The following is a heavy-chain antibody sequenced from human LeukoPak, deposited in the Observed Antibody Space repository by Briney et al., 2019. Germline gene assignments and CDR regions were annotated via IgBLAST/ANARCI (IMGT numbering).Heavy chain of an antibody. CDR1: GGSISSYY. V-gene: IGHV4-4*09. D-gene: IGHD5-18*01. Sequence: SQTLSLTCTVSGGSISSYYWSWIRQPPGKGLEWIGYIYTSGSTNYNPSLKSRVTISVDTSKNQFSLKLSSVTAADTAVYYCARHGRGYSYGIYYYYYMDVWGKGTTVTVSS. J-gene: IGHJ6*03. CDR2: IYTSGST. CDR3: ARHGRGYSYGIYYYYYMDV.